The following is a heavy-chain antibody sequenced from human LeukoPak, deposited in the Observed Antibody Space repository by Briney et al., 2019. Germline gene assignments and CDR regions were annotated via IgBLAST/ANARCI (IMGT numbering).Heavy chain of an antibody. J-gene: IGHJ4*02. CDR2: INHSGST. Sequence: PSETLSLTCAVYGGSFSGYYWSWIRQPPGKGLEWIGEINHSGSTNYNPSLKSRVTISVDTSKNQFSLKLSSVTAADTAVYYCARDRGGYRKIDYWGQGTLVTVSS. CDR1: GGSFSGYY. D-gene: IGHD3-10*01. V-gene: IGHV4-34*01. CDR3: ARDRGGYRKIDY.